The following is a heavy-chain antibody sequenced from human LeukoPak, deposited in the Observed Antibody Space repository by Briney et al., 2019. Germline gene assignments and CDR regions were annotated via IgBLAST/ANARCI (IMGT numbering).Heavy chain of an antibody. CDR3: ARDGYPHSYCGGDCSPRWFDP. CDR1: GYTFADYY. V-gene: IGHV1-2*02. D-gene: IGHD2-21*02. Sequence: ASVKVSCKASGYTFADYYMHWVRRAPGQGVEWMGWINPKSGGTNYAQKFQARVTMTRDTSISTTYMELSRLRSDATAVYYCARDGYPHSYCGGDCSPRWFDPWGQGTLVTVSS. J-gene: IGHJ5*02. CDR2: INPKSGGT.